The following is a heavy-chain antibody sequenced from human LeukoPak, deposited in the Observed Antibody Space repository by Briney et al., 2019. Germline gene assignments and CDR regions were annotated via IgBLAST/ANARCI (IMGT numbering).Heavy chain of an antibody. CDR2: IYYSGST. J-gene: IGHJ6*03. CDR1: GGSISGYY. CDR3: ARARAGTTYYYYYYMDV. V-gene: IGHV4-59*01. Sequence: SETLSLTCTVSGGSISGYYWSWIRQPPGKGLEWIGYIYYSGSTNYNPSLKSRVTISVDTSKNQFSLKLSSVTAADTAVYYCARARAGTTYYYYYYMDVWGKGTTVTVSS. D-gene: IGHD1-1*01.